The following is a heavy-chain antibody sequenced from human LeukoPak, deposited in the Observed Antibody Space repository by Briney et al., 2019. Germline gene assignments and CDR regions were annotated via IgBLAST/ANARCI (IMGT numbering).Heavy chain of an antibody. Sequence: GGSLRLSCAASGFTFSSYSMNWVRQAPGKGLEWVSSISSSSSYIYYADSVKGRFTISRDNAKNSLYLQMNSLRAEDTAVYYCARELEYSSSPRGPFDYWGQGTLVTVSS. CDR1: GFTFSSYS. D-gene: IGHD6-6*01. V-gene: IGHV3-21*01. J-gene: IGHJ4*02. CDR3: ARELEYSSSPRGPFDY. CDR2: ISSSSSYI.